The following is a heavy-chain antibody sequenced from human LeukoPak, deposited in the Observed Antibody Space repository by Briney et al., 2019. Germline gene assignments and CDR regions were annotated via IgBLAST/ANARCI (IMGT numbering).Heavy chain of an antibody. J-gene: IGHJ3*02. CDR3: ARALPAVHDAFDI. CDR1: GGSISGYY. Sequence: SEPLSLTCTVSGGSISGYYWSWIRQPAGKGLEWIGRMYSSGSTNYKPSLKSRVTMSVDTTKNQLSLNVTSVTAADTAVCYCARALPAVHDAFDIWGQGTMVTVSS. V-gene: IGHV4-4*07. D-gene: IGHD6-6*01. CDR2: MYSSGST.